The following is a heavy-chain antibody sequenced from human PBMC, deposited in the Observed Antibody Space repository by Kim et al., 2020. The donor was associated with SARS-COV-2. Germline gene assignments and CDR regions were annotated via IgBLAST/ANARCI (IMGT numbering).Heavy chain of an antibody. D-gene: IGHD3-9*01. J-gene: IGHJ5*02. CDR3: VRAPQNYDIVFGFLNRVDP. Sequence: ASVKVSCKASGYIVTTHYIHWVRQAPGQGLEWMGVINPSGGDTSYAQKLQGRVTMTMDTSTGTFYMELSSLRFDDTAVYYCVRAPQNYDIVFGFLNRVDP. CDR1: GYIVTTHY. V-gene: IGHV1-46*01. CDR2: INPSGGDT.